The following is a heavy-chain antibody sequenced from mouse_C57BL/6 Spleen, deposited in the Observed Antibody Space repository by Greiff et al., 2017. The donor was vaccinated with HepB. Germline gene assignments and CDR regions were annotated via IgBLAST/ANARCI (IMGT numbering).Heavy chain of an antibody. Sequence: EVQLQQSGPELVKPGASVKISCKASGYSFTDYNMNWVKQSNGKSLEWIGVINPNYGTTSYNQKFKGKATLTVDQSSSTAYMQLNSLTSEDSAVYYGAREGTVVVSPWNFDVWGTGTTVTVSS. D-gene: IGHD1-1*01. J-gene: IGHJ1*03. CDR2: INPNYGTT. CDR3: AREGTVVVSPWNFDV. CDR1: GYSFTDYN. V-gene: IGHV1-39*01.